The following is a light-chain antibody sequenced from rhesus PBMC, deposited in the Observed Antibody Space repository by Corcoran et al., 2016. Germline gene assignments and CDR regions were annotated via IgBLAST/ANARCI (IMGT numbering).Light chain of an antibody. V-gene: IGKV2-104*02. Sequence: DIVMTQTPLSLPVTPGEPASISCRSSQSLLDSEDGNTYLDWYLQKPGQSPQRLVSEVSKPASGFPDRVRCSGSDIDFTLKISSVEAEDVAIYYCMQGREFPPWTFGQGTKVEIK. CDR1: QSLLDSEDGNTY. CDR3: MQGREFPPWT. CDR2: EVS. J-gene: IGKJ1*01.